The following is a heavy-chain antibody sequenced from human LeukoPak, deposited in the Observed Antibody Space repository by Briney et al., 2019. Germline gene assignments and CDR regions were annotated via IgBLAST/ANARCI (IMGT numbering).Heavy chain of an antibody. CDR3: ARDRRGYCSSTSCYTFGY. D-gene: IGHD2-2*02. V-gene: IGHV3-23*01. J-gene: IGHJ4*02. CDR1: GFTFSNYA. Sequence: GGSLRLSCAASGFTFSNYAMSWVRQAPGKGLEWVSTIGGSGGSAYYADADSVKGRFTISRDNSKNTLYLQMNSLRAEDTAVYYCARDRRGYCSSTSCYTFGYWGQGTLVTVSS. CDR2: IGGSGGSA.